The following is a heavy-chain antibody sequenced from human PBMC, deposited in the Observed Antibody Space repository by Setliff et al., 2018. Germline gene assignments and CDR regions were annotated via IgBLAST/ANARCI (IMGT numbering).Heavy chain of an antibody. CDR1: GYTFISYA. CDR3: ARGGTGSYSYFDY. V-gene: IGHV1-3*04. D-gene: IGHD3-10*01. Sequence: GASVKVSCKASGYTFISYAMHWVRQAPGQRLEWMGWINTGNGDTKYSQKFQGRVTITWDTSASTAYMELSSLRYKDTTVYYCARGGTGSYSYFDYWGQGTLVTVSS. CDR2: INTGNGDT. J-gene: IGHJ4*02.